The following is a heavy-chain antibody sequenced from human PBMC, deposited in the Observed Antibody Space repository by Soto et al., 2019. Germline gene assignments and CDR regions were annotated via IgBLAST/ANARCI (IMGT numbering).Heavy chain of an antibody. V-gene: IGHV4-59*12. J-gene: IGHJ5*01. D-gene: IGHD3-10*01. Sequence: SETLSVTCTVAGGTISNYYWSWIRPTQGKGLEWIGYIYYSGSTNYNPSLKSRVTISVDTSKNQFSLKLSSVTAADTAVYYCARGHYYGSGSYYCFDPWCQGTLVTVSS. CDR2: IYYSGST. CDR1: GGTISNYY. CDR3: ARGHYYGSGSYYCFDP.